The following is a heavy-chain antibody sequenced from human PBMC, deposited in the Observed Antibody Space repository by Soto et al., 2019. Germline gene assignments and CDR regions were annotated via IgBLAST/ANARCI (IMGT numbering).Heavy chain of an antibody. CDR1: GFTFSSYS. J-gene: IGHJ4*02. V-gene: IGHV3-21*01. Sequence: GXSLXLSXXASGFTFSSYSMNWVRQAPGKGLEWVSSISSSSSYIYYADSVKGRFTISRDNAKNSLYLQMNSLRAEDTAVYYCARVKVVAATGDYWGQGTLVTVSS. CDR3: ARVKVVAATGDY. D-gene: IGHD2-15*01. CDR2: ISSSSSYI.